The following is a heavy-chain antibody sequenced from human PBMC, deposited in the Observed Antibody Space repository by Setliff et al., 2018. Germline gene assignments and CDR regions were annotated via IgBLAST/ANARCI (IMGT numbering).Heavy chain of an antibody. CDR3: ARDYPYSSGWYYFDY. D-gene: IGHD6-19*01. V-gene: IGHV4-31*11. Sequence: SETLSLTCAVSDGSINSGGYYWSWIRQPPGKGLECIGYIYYRGSTYYNPSLKSRITMSVDTSKSQFSLKLSSVTAADTAVYYCARDYPYSSGWYYFDYWGQGTLVTVSS. CDR2: IYYRGST. CDR1: DGSINSGGYY. J-gene: IGHJ4*02.